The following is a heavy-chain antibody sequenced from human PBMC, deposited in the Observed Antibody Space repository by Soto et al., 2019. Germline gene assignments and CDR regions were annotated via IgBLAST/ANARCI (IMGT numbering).Heavy chain of an antibody. CDR1: GLAFRSYA. V-gene: IGHV3-23*01. D-gene: IGHD2-21*01. CDR3: AKEYVEVYSPLITFAFDY. CDR2: ISGSGGST. Sequence: GGSLRLSFAASGLAFRSYAMSWVRQAPGKGLEWVSAISGSGGSTYYADSVKGRFTISRDNSKNTLYLQMNSLRAEDTAVYYCAKEYVEVYSPLITFAFDYWGQGTLVNVSS. J-gene: IGHJ4*01.